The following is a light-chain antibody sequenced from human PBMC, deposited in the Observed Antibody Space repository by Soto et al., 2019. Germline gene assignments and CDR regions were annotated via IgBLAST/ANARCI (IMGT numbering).Light chain of an antibody. CDR1: SSDVGGYNY. V-gene: IGLV2-14*01. CDR3: TSPTPSSLYV. Sequence: QSALTQPPSVSGSPGQSITISCTGTSSDVGGYNYVSWYQQYPGKVPKLLIYKVSNRPSGVSDRFSGSKSGNTASLTISGLQAEDEADYFCTSPTPSSLYVFGTGTKLTVL. CDR2: KVS. J-gene: IGLJ1*01.